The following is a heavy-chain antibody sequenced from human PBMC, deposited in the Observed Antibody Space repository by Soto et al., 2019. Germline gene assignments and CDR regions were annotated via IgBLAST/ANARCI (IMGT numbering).Heavy chain of an antibody. CDR2: ISSSSSYI. CDR3: ARDSSTKIRYYYYGMDV. CDR1: GFTFISYS. D-gene: IGHD3-10*01. V-gene: IGHV3-21*01. Sequence: GGSLRLSCAASGFTFISYSMNCFRHAPVKGLEWVSSISSSSSYIYYADSVKGRFTISRDNAKNSLYLQMNSLRAEDTAVYYCARDSSTKIRYYYYGMDVWGQGTTVTVSS. J-gene: IGHJ6*02.